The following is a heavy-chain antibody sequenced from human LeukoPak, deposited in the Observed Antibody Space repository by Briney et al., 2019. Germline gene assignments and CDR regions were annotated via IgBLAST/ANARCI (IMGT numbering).Heavy chain of an antibody. V-gene: IGHV3-53*01. D-gene: IGHD4-17*01. CDR3: ARERAYGDGLN. Sequence: GGSLRLSCAASGFTVSSNYMNWVRQGPGTGLEWVSAIYSGDNPSYADSVKGRFTISRDNSKNTLYLQMNSLRAEDTAVYYCARERAYGDGLNWGQGTLVTVSP. CDR1: GFTVSSNY. J-gene: IGHJ4*02. CDR2: IYSGDNP.